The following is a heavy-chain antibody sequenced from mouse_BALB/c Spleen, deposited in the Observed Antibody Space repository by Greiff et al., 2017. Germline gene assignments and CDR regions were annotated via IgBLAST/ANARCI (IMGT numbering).Heavy chain of an antibody. D-gene: IGHD1-1*01. CDR3: TRCPPFITTVVDFDY. CDR1: GYTFTSYW. V-gene: IGHV1S127*01. J-gene: IGHJ2*01. Sequence: QVQLQQPGAELVKPGASVKMSCKASGYTFTSYWMHWVKQRPGQGLEWIGVIDPSDSYTSYNQKFKGKATLTVDTSSSTAYMQLSSLTSEDSAVYYCTRCPPFITTVVDFDYWGQGTTLTVSS. CDR2: IDPSDSYT.